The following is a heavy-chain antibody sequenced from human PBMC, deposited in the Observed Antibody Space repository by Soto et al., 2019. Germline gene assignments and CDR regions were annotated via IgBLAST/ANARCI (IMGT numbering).Heavy chain of an antibody. D-gene: IGHD3-3*01. Sequence: GGSLRLSCAASGFTFSSYSMNWVRQAPGKGLEWVSSISSSSYIYYADSVKGRFTISRDNAKNSLYLQMNSLRAEDTAVYYCAXXXXXLEXXPQDYXYYMDXWGTGTXVXVXX. CDR2: ISSSSYI. CDR3: AXXXXXLEXXPQDYXYYMDX. V-gene: IGHV3-21*01. CDR1: GFTFSSYS. J-gene: IGHJ6*03.